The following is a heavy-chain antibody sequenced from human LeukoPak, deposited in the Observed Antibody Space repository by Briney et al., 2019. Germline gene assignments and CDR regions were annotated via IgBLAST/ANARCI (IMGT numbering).Heavy chain of an antibody. V-gene: IGHV4-61*01. CDR3: AREGVVAATGGFDY. Sequence: SETLSLTCTVSGGSVSSGSYYWSWIRQPPGKGLEWIGYIYYSGSTNYNPSLKSRVTISVDTSKNQFSLKLSSVTAADTAVYYRAREGVVAATGGFDYWGQGTLVTVSS. D-gene: IGHD2-15*01. CDR1: GGSVSSGSYY. CDR2: IYYSGST. J-gene: IGHJ4*02.